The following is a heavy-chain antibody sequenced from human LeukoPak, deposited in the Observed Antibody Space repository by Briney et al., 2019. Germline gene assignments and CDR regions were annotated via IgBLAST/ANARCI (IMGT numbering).Heavy chain of an antibody. CDR1: GYSISSGYS. V-gene: IGHV4-38-2*02. Sequence: SETLSLTCTVSGYSISSGYSWGWIRQPPGKGLEWIGSIYHSGSAYYNPSLKSRVTISVDTSKNQFSLKLSSVTAADTAVYYCARDHQLRGVSLFDYWGQGTLVTVSS. J-gene: IGHJ4*02. CDR2: IYHSGSA. CDR3: ARDHQLRGVSLFDY. D-gene: IGHD3-10*01.